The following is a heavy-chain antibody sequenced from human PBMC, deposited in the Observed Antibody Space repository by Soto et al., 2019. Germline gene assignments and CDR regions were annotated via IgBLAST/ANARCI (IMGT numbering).Heavy chain of an antibody. V-gene: IGHV1-69*12. CDR2: IIPIFGTA. CDR3: ARDPLRGSSWYG. J-gene: IGHJ4*02. CDR1: GGTFSSYA. Sequence: VXLVQXGAXVKKPGSSVKVSCKASGGTFSSYAXXWVRQAPGQGLEWMGGIIPIFGTANYAQKFQGRVTITADESTSTAYMELSSLRSEDTAVYYCARDPLRGSSWYGWGQGTLVTVSS. D-gene: IGHD6-13*01.